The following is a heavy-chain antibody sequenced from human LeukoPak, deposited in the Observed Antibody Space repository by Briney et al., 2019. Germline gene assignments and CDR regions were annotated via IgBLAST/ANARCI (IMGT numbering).Heavy chain of an antibody. J-gene: IGHJ3*02. V-gene: IGHV4-59*01. CDR3: ARADVVAATSLQAFDI. Sequence: SGTLSLTCTVSGGSISSYYWSWIRQPPGKGLEWIGYIYYSGSTNYNPSLKSRVTISVDTSKNQFSLKLSSVTAADTAVYYCARADVVAATSLQAFDIWGQGTMVTVSS. CDR2: IYYSGST. CDR1: GGSISSYY. D-gene: IGHD2-15*01.